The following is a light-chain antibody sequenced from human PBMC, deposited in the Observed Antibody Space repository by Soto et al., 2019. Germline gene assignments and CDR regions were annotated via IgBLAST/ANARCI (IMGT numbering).Light chain of an antibody. CDR3: QQFGSSPMYT. V-gene: IGKV3-20*01. CDR2: GAS. Sequence: EIVLTQSPGTLSLSPGEGATLSCRASQSVFNNYLAWYQQKPGQAPRLLISGASSRATGIPERFSGSGSGTDFTLTISRLEPEDFAVYYCQQFGSSPMYTFGQGTKLEIK. J-gene: IGKJ2*01. CDR1: QSVFNNY.